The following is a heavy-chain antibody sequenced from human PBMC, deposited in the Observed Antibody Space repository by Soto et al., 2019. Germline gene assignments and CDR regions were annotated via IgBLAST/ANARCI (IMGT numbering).Heavy chain of an antibody. J-gene: IGHJ4*02. CDR3: ARQSESLDYFDY. CDR1: GGSISSSSYY. Sequence: SETLSLTCTVSGGSISSSSYYWGWIRQPPGKGLEWIGSIYYSGSTYYNPSLQRRVTISVDTSKNQFSLKLSSVTAADRDVYDCARQSESLDYFDYWGQGTLVTVS. V-gene: IGHV4-39*01. D-gene: IGHD3-3*01. CDR2: IYYSGST.